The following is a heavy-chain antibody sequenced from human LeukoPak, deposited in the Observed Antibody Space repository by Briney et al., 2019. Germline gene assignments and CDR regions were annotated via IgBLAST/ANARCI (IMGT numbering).Heavy chain of an antibody. CDR1: GGSISGYY. CDR2: IYYSGST. CDR3: ARGIGGGSWPYYYYGMDV. D-gene: IGHD2-15*01. J-gene: IGHJ6*02. Sequence: SETLSLTCTVSGGSISGYYWSWIRQPPGKGLEWIGYIYYSGSTNYNPSLKSRVTISVDTSKNQFSLKLSSVTAADTAVYYCARGIGGGSWPYYYYGMDVWGQGTTVTVSS. V-gene: IGHV4-59*01.